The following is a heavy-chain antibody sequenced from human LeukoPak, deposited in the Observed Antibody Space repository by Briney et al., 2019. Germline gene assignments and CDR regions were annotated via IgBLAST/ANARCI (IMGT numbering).Heavy chain of an antibody. V-gene: IGHV3-30*04. CDR2: ISYDGSNK. D-gene: IGHD3-10*01. J-gene: IGHJ6*03. CDR3: AKFGLWFGESPYYYYYYMDV. Sequence: GGSLRLSCAASGFTFSRYAMHWVRQAPGKGLEWVAVISYDGSNKYYADSVKGRFTISRDNSKNTLYLQMNSLRAEDTAVYYCAKFGLWFGESPYYYYYYMDVWGKGTTVTVSS. CDR1: GFTFSRYA.